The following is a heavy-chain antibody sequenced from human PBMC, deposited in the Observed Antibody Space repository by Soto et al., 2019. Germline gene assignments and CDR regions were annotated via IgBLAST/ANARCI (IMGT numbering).Heavy chain of an antibody. CDR2: IYHSGST. CDR3: ARGGLGTMVRGANWFDP. V-gene: IGHV4-30-2*01. D-gene: IGHD3-10*01. J-gene: IGHJ5*02. Sequence: CAVSGGSISSGGYSWSWIRQPPGKGLEWIGYIYHSGSTYYNPSLKSRVTISVDRSKNQFSLKLSSVTAADTAVYYCARGGLGTMVRGANWFDPWGQGTLVTVSS. CDR1: GGSISSGGYS.